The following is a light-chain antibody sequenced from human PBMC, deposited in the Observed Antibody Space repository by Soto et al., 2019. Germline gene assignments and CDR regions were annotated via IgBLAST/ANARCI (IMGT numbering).Light chain of an antibody. V-gene: IGKV1-27*01. CDR2: AAS. CDR3: QKYNSESMT. CDR1: QGISNY. J-gene: IGKJ1*01. Sequence: DIQMTQSPSSLSASVGDRVTITCRASQGISNYLAWYQQKPGKVPKLLIYAASTLQSGVPSRFSGSGSGTDFTLTISSLQPEDVATCYSQKYNSESMTFGQGTKVEIK.